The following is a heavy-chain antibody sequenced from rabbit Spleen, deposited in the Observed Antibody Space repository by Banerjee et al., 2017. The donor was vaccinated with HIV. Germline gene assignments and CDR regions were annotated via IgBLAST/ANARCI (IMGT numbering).Heavy chain of an antibody. D-gene: IGHD1-1*01. CDR3: ARDSSSSFSSYGMDL. J-gene: IGHJ6*01. Sequence: QSLEESGGDLVKPGASLTLTCKASGFSLSSYWICWVRQAPGKGLEWIACIDDGDGSTYYASWAKGRFSSSKTSSTTVTLQMTSLTVADTAIYFCARDSSSSFSSYGMDLWGQGTLVTVS. CDR1: GFSLSSYW. CDR2: IDDGDGST. V-gene: IGHV1S40*01.